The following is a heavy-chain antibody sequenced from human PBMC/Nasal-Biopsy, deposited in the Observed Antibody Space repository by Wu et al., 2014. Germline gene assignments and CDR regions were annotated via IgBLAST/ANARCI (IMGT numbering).Heavy chain of an antibody. J-gene: IGHJ4*02. Sequence: LRLSCAASGFAFSDHAMHWARQAPGKGLEWVAVVSYDGSHQQYADSVKGRFTISRDNSKNTLYLQMNSLRADDTAVYYCGRDPGAWPLDHWGQGNPGHRL. V-gene: IGHV3-30*04. CDR1: GFAFSDHA. CDR2: VSYDGSHQ. CDR3: GRDPGAWPLDH.